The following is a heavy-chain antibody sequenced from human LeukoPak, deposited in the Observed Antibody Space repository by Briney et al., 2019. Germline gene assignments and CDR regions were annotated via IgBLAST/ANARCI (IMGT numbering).Heavy chain of an antibody. CDR2: IYYTGST. J-gene: IGHJ3*02. D-gene: IGHD2-15*01. Sequence: PSETLSLTCTLSGCSISSYFWSWIRQPPGKGLEWIGYIYYTGSTNYNPSLKSRVTISVDTSKNQFSLRLSSVTAANTAVYYCAREVGRLSDAFDIWGQGTMVTVSS. CDR3: AREVGRLSDAFDI. CDR1: GCSISSYF. V-gene: IGHV4-59*01.